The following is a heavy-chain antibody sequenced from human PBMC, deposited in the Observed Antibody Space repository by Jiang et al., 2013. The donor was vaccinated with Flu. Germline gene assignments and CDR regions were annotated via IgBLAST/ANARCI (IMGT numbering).Heavy chain of an antibody. CDR1: GFTFSSYG. Sequence: SGGAVVQPGRSLILSCAASGFTFSSYGMNWVRQAPGKGLEWVALISYDGNNKLYEDSVKGRFTISRDNSKNTLSLQLNSLRDDDTAVYHCVKESDYGDPPTFDSWGLGT. CDR2: ISYDGNNK. CDR3: VKESDYGDPPTFDS. J-gene: IGHJ4*02. V-gene: IGHV3-30*18. D-gene: IGHD4-17*01.